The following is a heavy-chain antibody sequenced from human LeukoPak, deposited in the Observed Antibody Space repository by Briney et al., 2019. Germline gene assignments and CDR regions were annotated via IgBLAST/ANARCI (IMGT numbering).Heavy chain of an antibody. CDR2: ISSSSSTI. J-gene: IGHJ3*02. Sequence: GGSLRLSCAASGFTFSSYSMNWVRQAPGKGLEWVSYISSSSSTIYYADSVKGRFTISRDNAKNSLYLQMNSLRAEDTAVYYCAREFIEVPGTHDAFDIWGQGTMVTVSS. CDR1: GFTFSSYS. V-gene: IGHV3-48*01. D-gene: IGHD2-15*01. CDR3: AREFIEVPGTHDAFDI.